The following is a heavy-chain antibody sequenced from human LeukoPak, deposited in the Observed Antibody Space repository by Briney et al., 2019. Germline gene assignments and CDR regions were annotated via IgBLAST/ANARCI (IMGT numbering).Heavy chain of an antibody. CDR1: GGSFSGYY. V-gene: IGHV4-34*01. D-gene: IGHD2-2*02. Sequence: SETLSLTCAVYGGSFSGYYWSWIRQPPGKGLEWIGEINHSGSTNYNPSLKSRVTISVDTSKNQFSLKLSSVTAADTAVYYCARERYCSSTSCYNVPLHYWGQGTLVTVSS. CDR2: INHSGST. J-gene: IGHJ4*02. CDR3: ARERYCSSTSCYNVPLHY.